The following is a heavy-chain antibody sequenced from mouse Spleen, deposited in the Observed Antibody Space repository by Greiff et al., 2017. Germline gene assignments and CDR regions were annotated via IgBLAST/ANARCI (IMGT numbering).Heavy chain of an antibody. V-gene: IGHV5-16*01. CDR1: GFTFSDYY. Sequence: EVQLVESEGGLVQPGSSMKLSCTASGFTFSDYYMAWVRQVPEKGLEWVANINYDGSSTYYLDSLKSRFIISRDNAKNILYLQMSSLKSEDTATYYCARGDYYGSSYYFDYWGQGTTLTVSS. CDR3: ARGDYYGSSYYFDY. CDR2: INYDGSST. J-gene: IGHJ2*01. D-gene: IGHD1-1*01.